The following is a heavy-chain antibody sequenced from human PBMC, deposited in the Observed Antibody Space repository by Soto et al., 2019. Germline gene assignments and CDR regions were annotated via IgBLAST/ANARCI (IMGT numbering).Heavy chain of an antibody. CDR2: INGYNGNT. J-gene: IGHJ6*01. D-gene: IGHD3-16*01. V-gene: IGHV1-18*01. CDR3: ARMGEVPSYCCGMDV. CDR1: GYTFTRSG. Sequence: QVQLVQSGAEVKKPGASVKVSCKASGYTFTRSGISWVRQAPGQGLEWMGWINGYNGNTNYAQKLQGRITMTTDTPTSTAYLELRSLMSNDTAVYYCARMGEVPSYCCGMDVWGQGTRVIVS.